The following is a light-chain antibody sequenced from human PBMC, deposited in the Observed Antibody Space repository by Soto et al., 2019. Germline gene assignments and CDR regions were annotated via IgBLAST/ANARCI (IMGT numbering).Light chain of an antibody. V-gene: IGKV2-30*02. CDR2: KVS. J-gene: IGKJ4*01. Sequence: DIVMTQTPLSSTVTLGQAASISCRSSQSLVHSDGNTYLSWFQQRPGQPPRLLIYKVSNWDSGVPDRLRGSGSGTDFTLKISRVEAEDVGVYYCMQGTLWLTFGGGTKVEIK. CDR1: QSLVHSDGNTY. CDR3: MQGTLWLT.